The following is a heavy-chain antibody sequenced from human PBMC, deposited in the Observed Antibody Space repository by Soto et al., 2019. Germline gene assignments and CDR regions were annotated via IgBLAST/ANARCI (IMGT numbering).Heavy chain of an antibody. CDR1: GYTFTSSG. V-gene: IGHV1-18*01. CDR2: ISAYNGNT. CDR3: ARGHAEISTAATFDY. Sequence: ASVKVSCKASGYTFTSSGISWVRQAPGQGLEWMGWISAYNGNTNYALKFQGRVTMTTDTSTSTAYMELRSLRSDDTAVYYCARGHAEISTAATFDYWGQGTLVTVSS. J-gene: IGHJ4*02. D-gene: IGHD2-15*01.